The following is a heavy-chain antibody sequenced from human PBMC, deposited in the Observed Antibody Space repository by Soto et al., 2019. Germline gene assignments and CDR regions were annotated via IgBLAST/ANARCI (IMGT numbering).Heavy chain of an antibody. CDR1: GDSISGYY. V-gene: IGHV4-4*07. Sequence: PSETLSLTCSVSGDSISGYYWNWFRQPSGKRLEWIGRIHTAGDTNYSPSLRSRVSMSVDTSKKALSLKLKSVTAADTAVYYCASLSGRPICWGQGILVTVSS. CDR3: ASLSGRPIC. CDR2: IHTAGDT. J-gene: IGHJ4*02.